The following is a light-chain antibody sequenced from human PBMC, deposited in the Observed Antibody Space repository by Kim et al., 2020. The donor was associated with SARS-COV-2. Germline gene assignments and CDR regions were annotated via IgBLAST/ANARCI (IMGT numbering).Light chain of an antibody. J-gene: IGLJ3*02. CDR1: ELGDKY. Sequence: SYELTQPPSVSVSPGQTASITCSGDELGDKYVFWFQQKAGQSPVLVIYQDIKRPAGIPERFSASNSGNTSTLPISGTQATDEADYYCQAWDSGTAVVFGGGTQLTVL. CDR3: QAWDSGTAVV. CDR2: QDI. V-gene: IGLV3-1*01.